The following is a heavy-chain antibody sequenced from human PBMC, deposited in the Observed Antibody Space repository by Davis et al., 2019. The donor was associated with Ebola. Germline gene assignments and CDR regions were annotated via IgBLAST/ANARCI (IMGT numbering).Heavy chain of an antibody. Sequence: SETLSLTCAVYGGSFSGHYWSWIRQPPGKGLEWIGEVNDSGSTNYNQSLKSRVTISVDTSKNQFSLRLTSVTAADTAVYFCARRIGGGKYYFDYWGQGTLFIVSS. V-gene: IGHV4-34*01. CDR3: ARRIGGGKYYFDY. J-gene: IGHJ4*02. CDR2: VNDSGST. D-gene: IGHD2-15*01. CDR1: GGSFSGHY.